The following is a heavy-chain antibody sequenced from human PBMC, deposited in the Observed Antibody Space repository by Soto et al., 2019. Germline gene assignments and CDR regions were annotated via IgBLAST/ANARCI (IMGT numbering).Heavy chain of an antibody. CDR1: CGFLSDSY. CDR2: INHVGAT. J-gene: IGHJ5*02. D-gene: IGHD2-21*01. V-gene: IGHV4-34*01. Sequence: SETLSLTCAVYCGFLSDSYWTWIRQPPGKGLEWIGEINHVGATNYSPSLKSRVTMSVDTSQNQFSLRLISVTAGDTAMYFCVRIRCQLLSSVLWLDPWGQGTPVTVSS. CDR3: VRIRCQLLSSVLWLDP.